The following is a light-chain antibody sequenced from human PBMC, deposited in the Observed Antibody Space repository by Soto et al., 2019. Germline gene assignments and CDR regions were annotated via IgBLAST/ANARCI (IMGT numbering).Light chain of an antibody. Sequence: QSVLTQPPSASGTPGQRVTISCSGSSSNIGSYYVYWYQHLPGTAPRLLIHSNNRRPSGVPDRFSGSKSGTSASLAISGLRSEDEAVYYCAAWDDTSSGPVFGTGTKVTVL. CDR1: SSNIGSYY. V-gene: IGLV1-47*02. J-gene: IGLJ1*01. CDR2: SNN. CDR3: AAWDDTSSGPV.